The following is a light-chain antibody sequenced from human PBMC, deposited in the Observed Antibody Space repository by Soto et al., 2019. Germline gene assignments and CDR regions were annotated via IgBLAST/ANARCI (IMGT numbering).Light chain of an antibody. J-gene: IGKJ2*02. V-gene: IGKV1-5*03. Sequence: DIQMTQSPSTLSASVGDRVTITCRASQSISSWLDWYQQKPGKAPKLLIYKASSLESGVPSSFSGSGSGTEFTLTISRLQHYDVATYNCQQYKSWWTFGQGTKLEIK. CDR2: KAS. CDR3: QQYKSWWT. CDR1: QSISSW.